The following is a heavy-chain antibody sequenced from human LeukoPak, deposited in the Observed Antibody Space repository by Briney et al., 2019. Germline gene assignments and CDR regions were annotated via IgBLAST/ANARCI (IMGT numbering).Heavy chain of an antibody. Sequence: APVKVSCKPSGSTFTGSYMHWVRQAPGQGLEWMGWINPNSGETKFAQRFQGRVTLIRDTAISTVYMDLGGLRSDDTAVYYCARVLFNSGYDYWGQGSLVTVSS. CDR3: ARVLFNSGYDY. CDR2: INPNSGET. CDR1: GSTFTGSY. V-gene: IGHV1-2*02. J-gene: IGHJ4*02. D-gene: IGHD3-9*01.